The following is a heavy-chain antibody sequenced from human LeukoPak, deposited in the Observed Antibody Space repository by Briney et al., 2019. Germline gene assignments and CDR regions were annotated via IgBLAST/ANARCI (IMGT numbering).Heavy chain of an antibody. CDR1: GFTFSSYS. CDR2: ISSSSSYI. V-gene: IGHV3-21*01. J-gene: IGHJ4*02. D-gene: IGHD3-22*01. Sequence: GGSLRLSCAASGFTFSSYSMNWVRQAPGKGLEWVSSISSSSSYIYYADSVKGRFTISRDNAKNSLYLQMNSLRAEDTAVYYCAKGDRYYYYDSSAYLYYFDYWGQGTLVTVSS. CDR3: AKGDRYYYYDSSAYLYYFDY.